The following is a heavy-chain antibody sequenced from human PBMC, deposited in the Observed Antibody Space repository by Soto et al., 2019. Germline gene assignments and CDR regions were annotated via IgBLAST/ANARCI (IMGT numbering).Heavy chain of an antibody. J-gene: IGHJ4*02. V-gene: IGHV3-48*03. CDR3: ARGVNGYAYGGYFDY. Sequence: EVQLVESGGGLVQPGGSLRLSCAASGFTFSSYEMNWVRQAPGKGLEWVSYISSSGSTIYYADSVKGRFTISRDNAKNSLESENNSLGAEDKAVYYCARGVNGYAYGGYFDYWGQGTLVPVSS. D-gene: IGHD5-12*01. CDR1: GFTFSSYE. CDR2: ISSSGSTI.